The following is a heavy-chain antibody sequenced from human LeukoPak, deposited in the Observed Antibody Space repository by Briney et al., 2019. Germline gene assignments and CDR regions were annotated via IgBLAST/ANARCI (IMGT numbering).Heavy chain of an antibody. Sequence: ASVKVSCKASGYTFTGYYMHWVRQAPGQGLEWMGWINPNSGGTNYAQKFQGRVTMTRDTSISTAYMELSRLRSDDTAVYYCASPSQDHSSYYDFWFDPWGQGTLVTVSS. V-gene: IGHV1-2*02. D-gene: IGHD3-3*01. J-gene: IGHJ5*02. CDR3: ASPSQDHSSYYDFWFDP. CDR1: GYTFTGYY. CDR2: INPNSGGT.